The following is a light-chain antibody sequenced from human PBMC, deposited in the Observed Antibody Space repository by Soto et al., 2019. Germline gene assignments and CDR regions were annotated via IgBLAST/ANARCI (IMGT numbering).Light chain of an antibody. CDR1: QSVSSNY. Sequence: EIVLTQSPGTLSLSPGERATLSCRASQSVSSNYFAWYQQKPGQAPRLLIYGVSSRATGIPDRFSGSGSVTDFTLTISRLEPEDFAVYYCEEYGSSPRTFGQGTKVEIK. V-gene: IGKV3-20*01. CDR2: GVS. J-gene: IGKJ1*01. CDR3: EEYGSSPRT.